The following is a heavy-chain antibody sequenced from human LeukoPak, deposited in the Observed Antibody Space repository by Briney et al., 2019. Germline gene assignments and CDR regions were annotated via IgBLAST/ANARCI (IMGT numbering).Heavy chain of an antibody. D-gene: IGHD3-3*01. Sequence: ASVKVSCKASGYTFTGYYMHWVRQAPGQGLEWMGWINPNSGGTNYAQKFQGRVTMTRDTSISTAYMELSRLRSDDTAVYYCARDELLGITMYYYYMDVWGKGTTVTVSS. CDR1: GYTFTGYY. V-gene: IGHV1-2*02. CDR3: ARDELLGITMYYYYMDV. J-gene: IGHJ6*03. CDR2: INPNSGGT.